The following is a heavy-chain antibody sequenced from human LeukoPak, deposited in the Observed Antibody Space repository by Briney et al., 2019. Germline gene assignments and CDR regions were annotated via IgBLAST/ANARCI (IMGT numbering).Heavy chain of an antibody. Sequence: ASAKVSCKASGYTFTSYGISWVRQAPGQGLEWMGIINPSGGSTSYAQKFQGRVTMTRDTSTSTVYMELSSLRSEDTAVYYCARAITRTMIVVDYWGQGTLVTVSS. D-gene: IGHD3-22*01. J-gene: IGHJ4*02. V-gene: IGHV1-46*01. CDR1: GYTFTSYG. CDR3: ARAITRTMIVVDY. CDR2: INPSGGST.